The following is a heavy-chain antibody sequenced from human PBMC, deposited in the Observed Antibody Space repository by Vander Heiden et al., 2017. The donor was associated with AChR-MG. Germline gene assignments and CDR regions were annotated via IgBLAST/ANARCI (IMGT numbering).Heavy chain of an antibody. Sequence: QVQLQESGPGLVKPSQTLSLTCTVSGGSISSGGYYWSWIRHHPGKGLEWIGYIYYSGSTYYNPSLKSRVTISVDTSKNQFSLKLSSVTAADTAVYYCASSSLCSGGSCYVGFDPWGQGTLVTVSS. J-gene: IGHJ5*02. D-gene: IGHD2-15*01. CDR3: ASSSLCSGGSCYVGFDP. CDR1: GGSISSGGYY. CDR2: IYYSGST. V-gene: IGHV4-31*03.